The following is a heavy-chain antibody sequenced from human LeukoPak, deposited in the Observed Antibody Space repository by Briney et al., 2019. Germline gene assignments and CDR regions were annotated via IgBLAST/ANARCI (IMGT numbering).Heavy chain of an antibody. CDR3: AKADATIGGAFDT. Sequence: PGGSLRLSCAGSRFTFRNYALSWVRQAPGRGLEWLSIISGTADSKYYADSVKGRFTISRDNPRSTLYLEMKSLRAEDTAVYYCAKADATIGGAFDTWGQGTMVIVSS. CDR2: ISGTADSK. CDR1: RFTFRNYA. J-gene: IGHJ3*02. V-gene: IGHV3-23*01. D-gene: IGHD3-16*01.